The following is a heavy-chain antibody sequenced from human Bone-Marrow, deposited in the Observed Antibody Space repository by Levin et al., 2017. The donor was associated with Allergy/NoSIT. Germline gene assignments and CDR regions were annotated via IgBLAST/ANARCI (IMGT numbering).Heavy chain of an antibody. CDR2: TTYTGSS. V-gene: IGHV4-59*01. J-gene: IGHJ5*02. CDR3: ARTFGPGSDWFDP. Sequence: SETLSLTCTVSGGPIGTYYWSWIRQSPGKGLEWIGSTTYTGSSNYNPSLKSRVTMSVDRSETHFSLRLTSVTAADTAVYYCARTFGPGSDWFDPWGQGTLVTVSS. D-gene: IGHD3/OR15-3a*01. CDR1: GGPIGTYY.